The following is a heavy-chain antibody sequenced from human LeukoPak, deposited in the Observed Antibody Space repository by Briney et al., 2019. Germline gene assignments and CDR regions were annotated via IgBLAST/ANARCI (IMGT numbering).Heavy chain of an antibody. V-gene: IGHV3-30*18. CDR2: ISYDGSNK. J-gene: IGHJ3*02. CDR1: GFTFSSYG. D-gene: IGHD3-22*01. CDR3: AKVRCYYDSSGRNAFDI. Sequence: GGSLRLSCAAPGFTFSSYGIRWVRQAPGKGLEWVAVISYDGSNKYYADSVKGRFTISRDNSKNTLYLQMNSLRAEDTAVYYCAKVRCYYDSSGRNAFDIWGQGTMVTVSS.